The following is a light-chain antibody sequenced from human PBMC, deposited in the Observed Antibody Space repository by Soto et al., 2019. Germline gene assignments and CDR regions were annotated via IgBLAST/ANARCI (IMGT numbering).Light chain of an antibody. V-gene: IGKV3-20*01. CDR3: QQYGSLWT. J-gene: IGKJ1*01. CDR2: GAS. Sequence: EIVLTQSPGTLSLSPGERATLSCRASQSVNSRFLAWYQQKPGQAPRLLIYGASSRATGIPDRFSGSGSGTDFTLTISRLAPEDFAVYYCQQYGSLWTFGQGTKVEIK. CDR1: QSVNSRF.